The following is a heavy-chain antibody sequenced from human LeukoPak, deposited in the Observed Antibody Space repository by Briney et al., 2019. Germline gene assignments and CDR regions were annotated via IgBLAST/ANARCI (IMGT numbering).Heavy chain of an antibody. CDR3: ARLADYGVLDY. CDR1: GGSFSAYY. J-gene: IGHJ4*02. Sequence: PSETLSLTCAVSGGSFSAYYWSWIRQPPGKGLEWIGEINHSGSTNYNPSLKSRVTISVGTSKNQFSLKLSSVTAADTAVYYCARLADYGVLDYWGQGTLVTVSS. V-gene: IGHV4-34*01. CDR2: INHSGST. D-gene: IGHD4-17*01.